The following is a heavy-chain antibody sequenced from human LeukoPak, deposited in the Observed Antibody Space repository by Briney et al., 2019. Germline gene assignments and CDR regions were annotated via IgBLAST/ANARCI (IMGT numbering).Heavy chain of an antibody. V-gene: IGHV3-74*01. J-gene: IGHJ4*02. CDR3: AKPYGSGYYFFDN. CDR1: GFTFKNYW. CDR2: INTDGSST. Sequence: GGSLRLSCAASGFTFKNYWMLWVRQAPGKGLVWVSRINTDGSSTTFADSVKGRFTISRDNAKNTLYLQMNSLRAEDTAVYYCAKPYGSGYYFFDNWGQGTLVTVSS. D-gene: IGHD6-19*01.